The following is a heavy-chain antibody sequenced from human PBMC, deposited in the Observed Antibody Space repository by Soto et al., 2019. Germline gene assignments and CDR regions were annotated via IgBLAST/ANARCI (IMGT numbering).Heavy chain of an antibody. CDR1: GGTFSTYT. CDR2: IIPMFGTA. CDR3: ARRYCISISCHYYGMDV. V-gene: IGHV1-69*12. D-gene: IGHD2-2*01. Sequence: QVQLVQSGAEVKKPGSSVKVSCKASGGTFSTYTINWVRQAPGQGLEWMGGIIPMFGTANYAQKFQGRVTITADESTSTAYMELSSLRSEDTAVYYCARRYCISISCHYYGMDVWGQGTTVTVSS. J-gene: IGHJ6*02.